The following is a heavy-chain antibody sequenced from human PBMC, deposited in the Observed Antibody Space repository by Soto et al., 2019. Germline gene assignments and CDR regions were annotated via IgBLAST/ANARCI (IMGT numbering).Heavy chain of an antibody. V-gene: IGHV4-34*01. D-gene: IGHD3-10*01. CDR3: ARDYSRRHPTKTGSTGLDP. Sequence: SETLSLTCAVYGGSFSGYYWSWIRQPPGKGLEWIGEINHSGSTNYNPSLKSRVTISVDTSKNQFSLKLSSVTAADTAVYYCARDYSRRHPTKTGSTGLDPWGQGTLVTVSS. J-gene: IGHJ5*02. CDR1: GGSFSGYY. CDR2: INHSGST.